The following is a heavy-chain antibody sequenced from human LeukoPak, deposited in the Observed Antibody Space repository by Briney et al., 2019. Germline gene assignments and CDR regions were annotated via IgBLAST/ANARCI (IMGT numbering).Heavy chain of an antibody. CDR2: ISARGGSP. Sequence: GGSLRLSCAASGFTFSTHAMSWVRQAPGKGLEWVSAISARGGSPYYADSVKGRFTISRDNSKNTLYLQMTSLRAEDTAVYYCAKHLSTNCYTGFDYWGQGTLVTVSS. V-gene: IGHV3-23*01. D-gene: IGHD2-2*02. J-gene: IGHJ4*02. CDR3: AKHLSTNCYTGFDY. CDR1: GFTFSTHA.